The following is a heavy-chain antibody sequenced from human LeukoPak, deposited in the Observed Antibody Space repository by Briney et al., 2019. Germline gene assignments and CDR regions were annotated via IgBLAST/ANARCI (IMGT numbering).Heavy chain of an antibody. V-gene: IGHV3-7*03. J-gene: IGHJ4*02. Sequence: GGSLRLSCVASGFSFNNYRMTWVRQAPGKGLEWVANIKQDGSDKQYVDSVKDRFAISRDNAKKSLYLQINTLSAEDTGVYYCVRGPGIAATSYWGQGTLVTVSS. CDR1: GFSFNNYR. D-gene: IGHD6-25*01. CDR3: VRGPGIAATSY. CDR2: IKQDGSDK.